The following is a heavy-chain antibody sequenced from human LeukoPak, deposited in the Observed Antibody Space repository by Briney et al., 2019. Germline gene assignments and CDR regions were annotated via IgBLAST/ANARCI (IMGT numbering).Heavy chain of an antibody. CDR3: ARVVDCSSTNCYSGYYYYGMDV. D-gene: IGHD2-2*01. J-gene: IGHJ6*02. V-gene: IGHV4-34*01. CDR1: GGSFSGYY. CDR2: INHSGST. Sequence: SETLSLTCAVYGGSFSGYYWSWIRQPPGKGLEWIGEINHSGSTNYNPSLKSRVTISVDTSKNQFSLKLSSVTAADTAVYYCARVVDCSSTNCYSGYYYYGMDVWGQGTTVTVSS.